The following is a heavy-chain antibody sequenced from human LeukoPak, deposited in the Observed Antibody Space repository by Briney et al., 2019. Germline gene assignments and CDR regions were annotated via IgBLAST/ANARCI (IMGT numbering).Heavy chain of an antibody. CDR1: GYSISSGYY. J-gene: IGHJ5*02. V-gene: IGHV4-38-2*02. Sequence: SETLSLTCTVSGYSISSGYYWGWIRQPPGKGLEWIGSIYHSGSTYYNPSLKSRVTISVDTSKNQFSLKLSSVTAADTAVYYCARDAQVAGTFWFDPWGQGTLVTVSS. CDR2: IYHSGST. CDR3: ARDAQVAGTFWFDP. D-gene: IGHD6-19*01.